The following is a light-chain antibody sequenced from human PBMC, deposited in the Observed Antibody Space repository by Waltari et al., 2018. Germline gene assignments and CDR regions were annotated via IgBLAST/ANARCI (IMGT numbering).Light chain of an antibody. J-gene: IGKJ2*01. Sequence: EIVMTQSPATLSVSPGERATLSCRASQSVSSNLAWYQQKPGQAPRLLIYGASTRAPGIPAGFSGSGSGTEFTLTISSLQSEDFAVYYCQQYNNWPRTFGQGTKLEIK. CDR2: GAS. CDR3: QQYNNWPRT. V-gene: IGKV3-15*01. CDR1: QSVSSN.